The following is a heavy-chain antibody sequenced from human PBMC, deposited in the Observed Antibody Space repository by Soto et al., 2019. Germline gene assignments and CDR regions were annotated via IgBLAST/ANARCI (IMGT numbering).Heavy chain of an antibody. J-gene: IGHJ6*02. CDR1: GFTFSSYE. CDR3: ARGAHCSGGGCYLPSYYYYGMDV. D-gene: IGHD2-15*01. CDR2: ISSSGSTI. V-gene: IGHV3-48*03. Sequence: PGGSLRLSCAASGFTFSSYEMNWVRQAPGKGLEWVSYISSSGSTIYYADSVKGRFTISRDNAKNSLYLQMNSLRAEDTAVYYCARGAHCSGGGCYLPSYYYYGMDVWGQGTTVTVSS.